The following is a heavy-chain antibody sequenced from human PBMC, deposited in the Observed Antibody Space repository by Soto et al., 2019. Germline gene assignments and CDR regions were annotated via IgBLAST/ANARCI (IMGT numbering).Heavy chain of an antibody. D-gene: IGHD6-13*01. CDR3: ARVIGSSSWYGDY. V-gene: IGHV3-33*01. J-gene: IGHJ4*02. CDR2: IWYDGSNK. Sequence: TGGSLRLSCAASGFTFSSYGMHWVRQAPGKGLEWVAVIWYDGSNKYYADSVKGRFTIPRDNSKNTLYLQMNSLRAEDTAVYYCARVIGSSSWYGDYWGQGTLVTVSS. CDR1: GFTFSSYG.